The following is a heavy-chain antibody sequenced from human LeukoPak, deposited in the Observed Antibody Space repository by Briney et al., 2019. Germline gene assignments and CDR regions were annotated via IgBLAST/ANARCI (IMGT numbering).Heavy chain of an antibody. CDR2: INPNSGGT. Sequence: ASVKVSCKAPGYIFTSYYMHWVRQAPGQGLEWMGWINPNSGGTNYAQKFQGRVTMTRDTSISTAYMELSRLRSDDTAVYYCARDGTTMVRGVIPYYYYYMDVWGKGTTVTVSS. D-gene: IGHD3-10*01. CDR1: GYIFTSYY. J-gene: IGHJ6*03. V-gene: IGHV1-2*02. CDR3: ARDGTTMVRGVIPYYYYYMDV.